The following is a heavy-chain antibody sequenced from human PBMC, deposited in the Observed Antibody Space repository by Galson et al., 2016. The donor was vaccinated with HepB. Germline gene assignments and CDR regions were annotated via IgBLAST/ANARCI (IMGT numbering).Heavy chain of an antibody. Sequence: SLRLSCAASGFPLSSYTMNWIRQAPGKGLEWISYIAGRSSTIYQPDSVKGRFTVSRDNAKNSLFLQMDSLRAEDTAVYFCARDREPETTMPIFDHWGQGVLVTVST. CDR1: GFPLSSYT. J-gene: IGHJ4*02. CDR2: IAGRSSTI. CDR3: ARDREPETTMPIFDH. D-gene: IGHD4-17*01. V-gene: IGHV3-48*04.